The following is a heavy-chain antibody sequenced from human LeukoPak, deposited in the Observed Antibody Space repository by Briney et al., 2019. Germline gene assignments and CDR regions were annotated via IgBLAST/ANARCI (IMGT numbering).Heavy chain of an antibody. CDR1: GFIFSSYA. CDR2: ILYAGSNK. Sequence: GGSLRLSCAASGFIFSSYAMHWVRQAPGKGLEWVAVILYAGSNKYYADSVKGRFTISRDNSKNTLYLQMNSLRAEDTAVYYCARAGGQVPFDYWGQGTLVTVSS. J-gene: IGHJ4*02. V-gene: IGHV3-30*04. CDR3: ARAGGQVPFDY. D-gene: IGHD2-15*01.